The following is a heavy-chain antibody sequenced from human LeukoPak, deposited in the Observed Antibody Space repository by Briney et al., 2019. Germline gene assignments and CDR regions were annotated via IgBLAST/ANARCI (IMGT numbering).Heavy chain of an antibody. CDR1: GISLSRYW. V-gene: IGHV3-7*01. CDR2: IKEDGSDK. D-gene: IGHD3-22*01. J-gene: IGHJ4*02. Sequence: GGSLRLSCAASGISLSRYWMSWVRQAPGEGLEWVANIKEDGSDKYYVDSVKGRFTISRDNAKNSLYLQMNSLRAEDTAVYYCARVPNVGMMIGRDYWGQGSLVTVSS. CDR3: ARVPNVGMMIGRDY.